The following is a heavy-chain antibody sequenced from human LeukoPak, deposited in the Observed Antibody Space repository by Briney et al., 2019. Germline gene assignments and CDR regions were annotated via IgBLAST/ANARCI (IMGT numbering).Heavy chain of an antibody. CDR3: ARHSGAGTGFVY. CDR2: MYYSGNT. J-gene: IGHJ4*02. Sequence: PSETLSLTCTVSGGSISSYYWSWIRQPPGKGLEWIGYMYYSGNTNYNPSLKSRVIISVDTSKNQFSLKLSSVTAADTAVYYCARHSGAGTGFVYWGQGTLVTVSS. CDR1: GGSISSYY. V-gene: IGHV4-59*08. D-gene: IGHD6-19*01.